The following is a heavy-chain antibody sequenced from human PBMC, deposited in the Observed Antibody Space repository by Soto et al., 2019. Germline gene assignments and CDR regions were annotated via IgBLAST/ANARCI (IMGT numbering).Heavy chain of an antibody. CDR1: GGSISSGDYY. J-gene: IGHJ3*02. V-gene: IGHV4-30-4*01. CDR2: TYYSGST. Sequence: QVQLQESGPGLVKPSQTLSLTCTVSGGSISSGDYYWSWIRQPPGKGLEWIGYTYYSGSTYYNPSRKSRVPISVDTSKNQCSLKLSSVTAAATAVYYCASLSTRRDDAFDIWGQGTMVTVSS. CDR3: ASLSTRRDDAFDI.